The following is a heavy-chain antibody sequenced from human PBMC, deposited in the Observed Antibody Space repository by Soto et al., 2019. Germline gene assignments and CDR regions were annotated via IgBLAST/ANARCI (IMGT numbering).Heavy chain of an antibody. CDR1: GGSFSGYY. CDR2: INHSGST. Sequence: SETLSLTCAVYGGSFSGYYWSWIRQPPWKGLEWIGEINHSGSTNYNPSLKSRVTISVDTSKNQFSLKLSSVTAADTAVYYCALTYYVFLTGSRTGYYTDVCGKGPTRTLSS. D-gene: IGHD3-9*01. J-gene: IGHJ6*03. V-gene: IGHV4-34*01. CDR3: ALTYYVFLTGSRTGYYTDV.